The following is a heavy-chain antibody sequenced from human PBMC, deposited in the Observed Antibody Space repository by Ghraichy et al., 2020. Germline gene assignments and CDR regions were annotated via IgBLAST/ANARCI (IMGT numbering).Heavy chain of an antibody. J-gene: IGHJ5*02. D-gene: IGHD6-6*01. CDR1: GGSISSSSYY. CDR3: ARHVRYSSSSAWFDP. CDR2: IYYSGST. Sequence: SQTLSLTCTVSGGSISSSSYYWGWIRQPPGKGLEWIGSIYYSGSTYYNPSLKSRVTISVDTSKNQFSLKLSSVTAADTAVYYCARHVRYSSSSAWFDPWGQGTLVTVSS. V-gene: IGHV4-39*01.